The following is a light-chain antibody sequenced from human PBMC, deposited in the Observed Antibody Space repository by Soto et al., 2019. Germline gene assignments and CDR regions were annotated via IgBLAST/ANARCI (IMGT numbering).Light chain of an antibody. CDR1: SSDVGAYNL. J-gene: IGLJ3*02. V-gene: IGLV2-14*02. CDR3: SSYTNTSTLM. CDR2: DVS. Sequence: QSALTQPASVSGSPGQSITISCTGTSSDVGAYNLVSWYQQHPGSAPKLFIFDVSDRPSGVSTRFSGSKSGNTASLTISGLQAEDEAFYYCSSYTNTSTLMFGGGTKLTVL.